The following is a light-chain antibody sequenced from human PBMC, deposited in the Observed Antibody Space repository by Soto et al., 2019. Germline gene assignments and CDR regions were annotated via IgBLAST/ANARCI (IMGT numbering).Light chain of an antibody. Sequence: QSVLTQPASVSGSPGQSITVSCTGTSSDVGAYDYVSWYQQHPGKAPKLMIYEVTNRPSGVSNRFSGSKSDNTASLTISGLQAEDEADYYCSSFTSSSTLEFGGGTQLTVL. CDR2: EVT. V-gene: IGLV2-14*01. J-gene: IGLJ2*01. CDR1: SSDVGAYDY. CDR3: SSFTSSSTLE.